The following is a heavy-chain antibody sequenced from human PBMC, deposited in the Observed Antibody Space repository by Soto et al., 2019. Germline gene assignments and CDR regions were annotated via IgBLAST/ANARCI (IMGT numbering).Heavy chain of an antibody. V-gene: IGHV1-69*08. D-gene: IGHD6-19*01. CDR1: GGTFSSYT. CDR3: ARELTYSSGWFDY. J-gene: IGHJ5*01. Sequence: QVQLVQSGAEVKKPGSSVKVSCKASGGTFSSYTISWVRQAPGQGLEWMGRIIPILGIANYAQKFQGRVTITADKSTSTAYMELSSLRSEDRAVYYCARELTYSSGWFDYWGQGTLVTVSS. CDR2: IIPILGIA.